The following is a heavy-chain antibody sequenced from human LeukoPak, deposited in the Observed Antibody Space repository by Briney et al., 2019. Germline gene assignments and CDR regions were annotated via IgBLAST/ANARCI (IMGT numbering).Heavy chain of an antibody. CDR1: GGTFSSYA. V-gene: IGHV1-69*05. J-gene: IGHJ4*02. D-gene: IGHD2-15*01. Sequence: GASVKVSCKASGGTFSSYAISCVRQAPGQGLEWMVGIIPIFGTANYAQKFQGRVTITTDESTSTAYMELRSLRSDDTAVYYCARDGYCSGGSCPTDWGQGTLVTVSS. CDR2: IIPIFGTA. CDR3: ARDGYCSGGSCPTD.